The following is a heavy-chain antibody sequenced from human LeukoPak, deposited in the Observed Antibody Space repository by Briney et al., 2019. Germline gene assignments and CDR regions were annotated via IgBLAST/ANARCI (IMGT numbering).Heavy chain of an antibody. Sequence: PGGSLRLSCAASGFTFSSYAMSWVRQAPGKGLEWVSAISGSGGSTYYADSVKGRFTISRDNSKNTLYLQMNSLRAEDTAVYYCAKVDGWGLVVPAANPPFDYWGQGTLVTVSS. CDR2: ISGSGGST. V-gene: IGHV3-23*01. J-gene: IGHJ4*02. CDR3: AKVDGWGLVVPAANPPFDY. D-gene: IGHD2-2*01. CDR1: GFTFSSYA.